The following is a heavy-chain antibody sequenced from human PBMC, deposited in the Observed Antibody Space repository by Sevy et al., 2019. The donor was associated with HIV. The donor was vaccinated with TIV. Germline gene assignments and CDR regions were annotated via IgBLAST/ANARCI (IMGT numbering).Heavy chain of an antibody. CDR3: ATVGLGYYSGASYYQGDWFDP. J-gene: IGHJ5*02. D-gene: IGHD2-15*01. CDR2: FDPQNDET. CDR1: GYTLTKLS. Sequence: ASVKVSCKVSGYTLTKLSMHWVRQAPGKGLEWMGSFDPQNDETTYAQKFQGRVTMTEDTSTDTGYMELSSLTSEDTAMYYCATVGLGYYSGASYYQGDWFDPWGQGTLVTVSS. V-gene: IGHV1-24*01.